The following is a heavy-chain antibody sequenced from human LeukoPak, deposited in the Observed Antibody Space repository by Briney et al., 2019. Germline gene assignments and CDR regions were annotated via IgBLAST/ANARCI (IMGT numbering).Heavy chain of an antibody. J-gene: IGHJ4*02. CDR1: GYTFTSYD. CDR3: ATNVVGATTPFDY. Sequence: ASVKVSCKASGYTFTSYDINWVRQAPGQGLEWMGWISAYNGNTNYAQKLQGRVTMTTDTSTSTAYMDLRSLRSDDTAVYYCATNVVGATTPFDYWGQGTLVTVSS. V-gene: IGHV1-18*01. CDR2: ISAYNGNT. D-gene: IGHD1-26*01.